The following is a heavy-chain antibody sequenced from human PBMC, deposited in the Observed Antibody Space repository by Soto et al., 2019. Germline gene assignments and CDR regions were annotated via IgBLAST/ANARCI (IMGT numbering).Heavy chain of an antibody. CDR2: IYKTTTT. J-gene: IGHJ5*01. CDR1: GDSISTVDYF. D-gene: IGHD2-15*01. Sequence: SETLSLTCSVSGDSISTVDYFWAWIRQPPGQALEYIGYIYKTTTTYYNPSFESRVAISLDTSKSQFSLNVTSVTAADTAVYFCARGRYCLTGRCFPNWFDSWGQGTLVTVSS. V-gene: IGHV4-30-4*01. CDR3: ARGRYCLTGRCFPNWFDS.